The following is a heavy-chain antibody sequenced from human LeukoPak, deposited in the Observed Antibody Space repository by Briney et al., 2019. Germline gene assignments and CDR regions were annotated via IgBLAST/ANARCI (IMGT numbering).Heavy chain of an antibody. CDR2: IYYSGST. CDR1: GYSISSGYF. CDR3: ARGDVYYDFWSGYPTFDY. Sequence: SETLSLTCTVSGYSISSGYFWGWIRQPPGKGLEWIGYIYYSGSTNYNPSLKSRVTISVDTSKNQFSLKLSSVTAADTAVYYCARGDVYYDFWSGYPTFDYWGQGTLVTVSS. D-gene: IGHD3-3*01. J-gene: IGHJ4*02. V-gene: IGHV4-38-2*02.